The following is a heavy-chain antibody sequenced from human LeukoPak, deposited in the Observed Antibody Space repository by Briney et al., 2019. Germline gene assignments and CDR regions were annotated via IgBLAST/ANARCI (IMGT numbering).Heavy chain of an antibody. J-gene: IGHJ6*03. CDR2: IHPGDSNT. Sequence: GESLKISCKGSGYSFTSYWIGWVRQKPGKGLEWMGIIHPGDSNTRYSPSFQGQVTISADKSINTAYLQWSSLKASDTAMYYCARHVHMFKYYYMDVWGKGTTVTVSS. D-gene: IGHD3-10*02. CDR1: GYSFTSYW. V-gene: IGHV5-51*01. CDR3: ARHVHMFKYYYMDV.